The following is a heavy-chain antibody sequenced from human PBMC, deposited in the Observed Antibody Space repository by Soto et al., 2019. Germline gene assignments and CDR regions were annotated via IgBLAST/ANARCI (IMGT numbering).Heavy chain of an antibody. CDR1: GFTFGSYS. Sequence: PGGSLRLSCAASGFTFGSYSMNWVRQAPGKGLEWVSGISGISGSGGSTYYADSVKGRFTISRDNSKNTLYLQMNSLRAEDTAVYHCGKDLWRSSFDYWGQGTLVTVSS. CDR2: ISGISGSGGST. J-gene: IGHJ4*02. CDR3: GKDLWRSSFDY. V-gene: IGHV3-23*01. D-gene: IGHD3-10*01.